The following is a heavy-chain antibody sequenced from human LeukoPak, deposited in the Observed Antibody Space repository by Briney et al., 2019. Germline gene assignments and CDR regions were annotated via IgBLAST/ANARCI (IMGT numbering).Heavy chain of an antibody. CDR3: ARDGNIAVPGDFDY. CDR1: GFTFSNYY. CDR2: ISSSGSTI. V-gene: IGHV3-11*01. Sequence: PGGSLRLSCAASGFTFSNYYMSWIRQAPGEGLEWVSYISSSGSTIYYADSVKGRFTISRDNAKNSLYLQMNSLRAEDTAVYYCARDGNIAVPGDFDYWGQGTLVTVSS. J-gene: IGHJ4*02. D-gene: IGHD6-19*01.